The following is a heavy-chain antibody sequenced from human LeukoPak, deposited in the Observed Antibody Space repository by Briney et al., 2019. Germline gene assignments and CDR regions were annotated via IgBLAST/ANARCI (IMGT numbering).Heavy chain of an antibody. CDR2: ISGSGDST. V-gene: IGHV3-23*01. D-gene: IGHD2-2*01. J-gene: IGHJ4*02. CDR3: AKGRPCSSSSCYGSYFDD. CDR1: GFTFTSYA. Sequence: PGGSLRLSCAASGFTFTSYAMTWVRQAPGKGLEWVSAISGSGDSTYYADSVKGRITISRDNSKNTLYVQMNSLRAEDTALYYCAKGRPCSSSSCYGSYFDDWGQGALVTVSS.